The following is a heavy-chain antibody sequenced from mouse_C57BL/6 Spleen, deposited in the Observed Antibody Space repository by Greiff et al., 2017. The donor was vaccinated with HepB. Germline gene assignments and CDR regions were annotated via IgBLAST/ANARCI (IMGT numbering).Heavy chain of an antibody. V-gene: IGHV1-81*01. Sequence: QVQLKQSGAELARPGASVKLSCKASGYTFTSYGISWVKQRTGQGLEWIGEIYPRSGNTYYNEKFKGKATLTADKSSSTAYMELRSLTSEDSAVYVCARYDYSDWYFDVWGTGTTVTVSS. J-gene: IGHJ1*03. D-gene: IGHD2-4*01. CDR1: GYTFTSYG. CDR3: ARYDYSDWYFDV. CDR2: IYPRSGNT.